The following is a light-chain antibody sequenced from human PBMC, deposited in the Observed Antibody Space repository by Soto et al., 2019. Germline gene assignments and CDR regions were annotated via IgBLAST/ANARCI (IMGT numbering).Light chain of an antibody. J-gene: IGKJ4*01. CDR3: QRYNSASLT. CDR2: DAS. CDR1: QDVTYY. V-gene: IGKV1-27*01. Sequence: DIQMTQSPSSVSASVGDRVTLTCRASQDVTYYVAWYQQSPGKVPNLLIYDASTLQSGVPSRFSGSGSGTEFTLTISSLQPEDVATYYCQRYNSASLTFGGGTKVDIK.